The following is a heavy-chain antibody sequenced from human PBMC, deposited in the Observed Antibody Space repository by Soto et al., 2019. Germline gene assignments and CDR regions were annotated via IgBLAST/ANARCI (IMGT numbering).Heavy chain of an antibody. CDR2: IDPSDSYT. J-gene: IGHJ4*02. CDR3: ARLGKYNWNFRLVGFFDY. D-gene: IGHD1-7*01. CDR1: GYSFTSYW. V-gene: IGHV5-10-1*01. Sequence: GESLKISCQGSGYSFTSYWISWVRQMPGKGLEWMGRIDPSDSYTNYSPSFQGHVTISADKSISTAYLQWSSLKASDTAMYYCARLGKYNWNFRLVGFFDYWGQGTLVTVSS.